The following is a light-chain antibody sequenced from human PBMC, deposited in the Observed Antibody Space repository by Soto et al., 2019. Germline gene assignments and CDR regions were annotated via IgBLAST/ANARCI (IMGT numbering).Light chain of an antibody. CDR3: CSYAASDTMI. Sequence: QSALTQPASVSGSPGQSITISCTGTSSDFGSYNLVSWFQQHPGEAPKLIIYEASRRPSGVSNRFSASKSGNTASLTISGLHSEDEADYYCCSYAASDTMIFGGGTKVTVL. V-gene: IGLV2-23*01. CDR1: SSDFGSYNL. CDR2: EAS. J-gene: IGLJ2*01.